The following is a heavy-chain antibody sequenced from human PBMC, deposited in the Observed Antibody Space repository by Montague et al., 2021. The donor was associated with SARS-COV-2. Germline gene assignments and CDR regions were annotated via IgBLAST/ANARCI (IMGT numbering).Heavy chain of an antibody. J-gene: IGHJ6*02. Sequence: TLSLTCTVSGGSISSGGYYWSWIRQHPGKGLEWIGYIYYSGSTYYNPSLKSRVTISVDTSKNQFSLKLSSVTAADTAVYYCRRAFFLTGSNPGDPRYYYDYGMDVWGQGTTVTVSS. CDR3: RRAFFLTGSNPGDPRYYYDYGMDV. D-gene: IGHD3-9*01. V-gene: IGHV4-31*03. CDR2: IYYSGST. CDR1: GGSISSGGYY.